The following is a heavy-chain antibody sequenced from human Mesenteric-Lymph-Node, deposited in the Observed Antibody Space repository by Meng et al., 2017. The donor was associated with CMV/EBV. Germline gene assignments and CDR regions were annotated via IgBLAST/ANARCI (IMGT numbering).Heavy chain of an antibody. J-gene: IGHJ5*02. CDR2: IYSGGKT. Sequence: GGSLRLSCAASGFSVSSNYMTWVRQAPGKGLEWVSVIYSGGKTYYTDSVKGRFTISRDNSKNTVFLQMNSLRAEDTAIYYCARDQRRPPRNPFDPWGQGTLVTVSS. V-gene: IGHV3-53*01. CDR3: ARDQRRPPRNPFDP. CDR1: GFSVSSNY.